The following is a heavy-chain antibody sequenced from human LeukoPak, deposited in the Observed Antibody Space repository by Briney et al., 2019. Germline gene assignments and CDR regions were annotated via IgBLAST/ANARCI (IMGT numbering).Heavy chain of an antibody. CDR3: AVGVLYSGHEWAFDI. V-gene: IGHV1-8*01. Sequence: GASVKVSCKASGYTFTSYDINWVRQATGQGLEWMGWMNPNNGNTGNAQKFQGRVTMTRITSISTAYMELSSLRSEDTAVYYCAVGVLYSGHEWAFDIWGQGTMVTVSS. CDR1: GYTFTSYD. J-gene: IGHJ3*02. D-gene: IGHD5-12*01. CDR2: MNPNNGNT.